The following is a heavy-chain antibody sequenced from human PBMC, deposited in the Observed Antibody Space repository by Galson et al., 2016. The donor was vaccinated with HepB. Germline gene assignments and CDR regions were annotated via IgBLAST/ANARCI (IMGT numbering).Heavy chain of an antibody. J-gene: IGHJ4*02. V-gene: IGHV3-23*01. CDR2: IGGSGSVR. D-gene: IGHD3-10*01. CDR3: AKDPAASFPRAYYFDS. CDR1: GFIFSDYA. Sequence: SLRLSCAGSGFIFSDYAMSWVRQAPGKGLEWVSTIGGSGSVRYYADSVKGRFTISRDNSKNTVYLQMNSLRAEDTAVYFCAKDPAASFPRAYYFDSWGQGTLVTVSS.